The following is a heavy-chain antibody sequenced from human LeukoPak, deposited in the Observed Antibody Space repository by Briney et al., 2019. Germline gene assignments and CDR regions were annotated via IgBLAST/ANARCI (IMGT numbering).Heavy chain of an antibody. D-gene: IGHD5-24*01. CDR1: GYSLSSYW. V-gene: IGHV5-51*01. Sequence: RGESLKISCKGLGYSLSSYWNAWVRQRPGKGLEWMGIIYPGGAETRYHPSFQGQVTISADSSTSTAYLQWSSLTASDTAMYYCARASRDGYNQNFDHWGEGTLVTVSS. J-gene: IGHJ4*02. CDR3: ARASRDGYNQNFDH. CDR2: IYPGGAET.